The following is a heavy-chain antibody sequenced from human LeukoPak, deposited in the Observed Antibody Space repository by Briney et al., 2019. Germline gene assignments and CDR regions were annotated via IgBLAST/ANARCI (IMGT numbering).Heavy chain of an antibody. Sequence: SETLSLTRPVSGGSLSHYWWKWMGPPPGKRLVGIGYTCASGNTYCNPSLWSRVIISRDTSKNQFSLKLTSATAADTAVYYCARWHDGGRYFDYWGRGTSVTVSS. D-gene: IGHD6-19*01. CDR2: TCASGNT. CDR3: ARWHDGGRYFDY. J-gene: IGHJ4*02. CDR1: GGSLSHYW. V-gene: IGHV4-59*01.